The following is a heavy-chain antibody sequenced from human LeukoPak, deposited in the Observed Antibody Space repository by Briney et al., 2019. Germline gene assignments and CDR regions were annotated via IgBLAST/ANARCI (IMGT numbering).Heavy chain of an antibody. CDR1: GYSFTSYD. V-gene: IGHV1-8*01. CDR2: MNPNSGNT. CDR3: ARVHYYYYYYMDV. J-gene: IGHJ6*03. Sequence: GASVKVSCKASGYSFTSYDINWVRQATGQGREGMGWMNPNSGNTGYAQKFQGRVTMTSTTSISTAYMELSSLRSEDTAVYYCARVHYYYYYYMDVWGKGTTVTVSS.